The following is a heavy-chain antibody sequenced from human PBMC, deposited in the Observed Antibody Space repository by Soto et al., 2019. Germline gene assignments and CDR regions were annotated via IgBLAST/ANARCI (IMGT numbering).Heavy chain of an antibody. CDR3: ARDKSYALAV. CDR2: IDSDGSST. Sequence: GGSLRLSCAASGFDFSNSWMHWVRQVPGEGLVWVSHIDSDGSSTTYADSVKGRFTISRDNARTTVYLQLDSLRVEDTAVYYCARDKSYALAVWGQGTTVTVSS. V-gene: IGHV3-74*03. D-gene: IGHD4-17*01. CDR1: GFDFSNSW. J-gene: IGHJ6*02.